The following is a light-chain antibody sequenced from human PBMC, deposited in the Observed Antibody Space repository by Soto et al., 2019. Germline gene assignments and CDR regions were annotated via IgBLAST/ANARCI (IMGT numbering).Light chain of an antibody. CDR2: GAS. CDR3: QQYNNWPPIT. J-gene: IGKJ5*01. V-gene: IGKV3D-15*01. Sequence: EIVLTQSPGTLSLSPGERATLSCRASQSVNNHLAWYQQKVGQAPRLLIYGASTRATGIPARFSGSGSGTEFTLTISSLQSEDLAVYYCQQYNNWPPITFGQGTRLEIK. CDR1: QSVNNH.